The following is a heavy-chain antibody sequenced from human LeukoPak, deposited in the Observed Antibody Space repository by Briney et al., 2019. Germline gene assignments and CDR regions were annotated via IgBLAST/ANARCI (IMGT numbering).Heavy chain of an antibody. CDR1: GLTFSSYA. D-gene: IGHD4/OR15-4a*01. Sequence: GGSLRLSCAASGLTFSSYAIHWVRQAPGKGLEWVAIISYDGSNKYYADSVKGRFTISRDNSKNTLYLQMNSLRAEDTAVYYCARVKSPIYGGFPIDFWGQGTLVTVSS. J-gene: IGHJ4*02. V-gene: IGHV3-30-3*01. CDR2: ISYDGSNK. CDR3: ARVKSPIYGGFPIDF.